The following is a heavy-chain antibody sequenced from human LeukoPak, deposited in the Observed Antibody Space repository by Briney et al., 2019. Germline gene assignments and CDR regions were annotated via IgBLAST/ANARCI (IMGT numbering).Heavy chain of an antibody. CDR3: AKAPYYYGSGSMYFDY. J-gene: IGHJ4*02. CDR2: IKSKTDGGTT. CDR1: GFTFSNAW. Sequence: GGSLRLSCAASGFTFSNAWMSWVRQAPGKGLEWVGRIKSKTDGGTTDYAAPVKGRFTISRDDSKNTLYLQMNSLRAEDTAVYYCAKAPYYYGSGSMYFDYWGQGTLVTVSS. V-gene: IGHV3-15*01. D-gene: IGHD3-10*01.